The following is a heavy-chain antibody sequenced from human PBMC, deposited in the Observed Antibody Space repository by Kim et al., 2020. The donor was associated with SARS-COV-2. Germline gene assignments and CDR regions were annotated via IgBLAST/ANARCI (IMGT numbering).Heavy chain of an antibody. CDR2: T. J-gene: IGHJ2*01. Sequence: TNYSPSFQGHVTISADKSISTAYLQWSSLKASDTAMYYCARHGGGWYFDLWGRGTLVTVSS. D-gene: IGHD3-16*01. V-gene: IGHV5-10-1*01. CDR3: ARHGGGWYFDL.